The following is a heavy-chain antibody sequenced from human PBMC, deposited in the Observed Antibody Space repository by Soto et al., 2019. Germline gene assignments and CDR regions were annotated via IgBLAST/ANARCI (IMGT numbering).Heavy chain of an antibody. J-gene: IGHJ6*02. CDR2: IIPIFGTA. V-gene: IGHV1-69*13. D-gene: IGHD3-22*01. Sequence: SVKVSCKASGGTFSSYAISWVRQAPGQGLEWMGGIIPIFGTANYAQKFQGRVTITADESTSTAYMELSSLRSEDTAVYYCAREHIYDSSGYYPYYYYYGMDVWGQGTTVTVSS. CDR1: GGTFSSYA. CDR3: AREHIYDSSGYYPYYYYYGMDV.